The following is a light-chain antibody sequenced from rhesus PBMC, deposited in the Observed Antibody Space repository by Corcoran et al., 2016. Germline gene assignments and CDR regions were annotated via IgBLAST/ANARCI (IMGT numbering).Light chain of an antibody. J-gene: IGKJ4*01. V-gene: IGKV1-33*02. CDR1: QVISKY. CDR3: QQYSSRIT. Sequence: DIQMTQSPSSLFASVGDTVTITCQASQVISKYLAWYQQKPGKAPKLLIYDASTLQTGVPSRFSGCGSGTEFTLTIRSLQSEGFATYYCQQYSSRITFGGGTKVELK. CDR2: DAS.